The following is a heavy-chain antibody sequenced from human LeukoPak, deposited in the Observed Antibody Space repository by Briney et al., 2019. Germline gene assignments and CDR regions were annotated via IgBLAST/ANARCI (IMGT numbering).Heavy chain of an antibody. V-gene: IGHV1-18*04. Sequence: ASVKVSCKASGYTFTSYGISWVRQAPGQGLEWMGWISAYNSNTNYAQKLQGRVTMTTDTSTSTAYMELRSLRSDDTAVYYCAISTLFSAAMNFDYWGQGTLVTVSS. CDR2: ISAYNSNT. J-gene: IGHJ4*02. CDR3: AISTLFSAAMNFDY. D-gene: IGHD2-2*01. CDR1: GYTFTSYG.